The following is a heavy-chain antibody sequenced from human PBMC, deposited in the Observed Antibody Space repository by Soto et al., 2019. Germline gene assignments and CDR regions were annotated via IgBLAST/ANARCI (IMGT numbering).Heavy chain of an antibody. V-gene: IGHV4-59*01. J-gene: IGHJ4*02. D-gene: IGHD6-19*01. CDR2: IYYSGST. CDR1: GGSISSYY. Sequence: QVQLQESGPGLVKPSETLSLTCTVSGGSISSYYWSWIRQPPGKGLEWIGYIYYSGSTNYNPSLKSRVTTSVDTAKNKFSLKLRSVTAADTAVYYCARVRWTVAGPGHFDYWGQGTLVTVSS. CDR3: ARVRWTVAGPGHFDY.